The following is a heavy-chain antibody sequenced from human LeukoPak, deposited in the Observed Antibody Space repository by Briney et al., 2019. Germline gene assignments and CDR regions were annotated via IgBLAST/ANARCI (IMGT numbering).Heavy chain of an antibody. CDR3: ATYRQVLLPFES. Sequence: PGGSLRLSCAASGFTFSSYRMNWVRQAPGKGLEWVSYISSSSSTIYYADSVKGRFTISRDNSKSTLSLQMNSLRAEDTAIYYCATYRQVLLPFESWGQGTLVTVSS. J-gene: IGHJ4*02. CDR1: GFTFSSYR. CDR2: ISSSSSTI. V-gene: IGHV3-48*01. D-gene: IGHD2-8*02.